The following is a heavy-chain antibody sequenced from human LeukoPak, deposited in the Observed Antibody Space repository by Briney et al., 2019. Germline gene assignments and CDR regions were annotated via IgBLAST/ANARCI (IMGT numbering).Heavy chain of an antibody. CDR1: GYTFTGYY. CDR3: ASNDYGGNSAD. V-gene: IGHV1-69*05. J-gene: IGHJ4*02. CDR2: IIPIFGTA. Sequence: ASVNVSCKASGYTFTGYYMHWVRQAPGQGLEWMGGIIPIFGTANYAQKFQGRVTITTDESTSTAYMELSSLRSEDTAVYYCASNDYGGNSADWGQGTLVTVSS. D-gene: IGHD4-23*01.